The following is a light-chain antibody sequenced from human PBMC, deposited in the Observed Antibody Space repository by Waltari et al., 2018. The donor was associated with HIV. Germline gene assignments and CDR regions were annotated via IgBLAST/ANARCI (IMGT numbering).Light chain of an antibody. V-gene: IGLV2-23*02. CDR3: CAYAGSTTYVI. CDR2: EVN. CDR1: SSDVGGYNL. J-gene: IGLJ2*01. Sequence: QSALTQPASVSGSPGQSITISCTGTSSDVGGYNLVSWYQQHPGKAPKLMIYEVNKRPSGVSNRFPGSKSGNTASLTISGLQAEDEADYYCCAYAGSTTYVIFGGGTKLTVL.